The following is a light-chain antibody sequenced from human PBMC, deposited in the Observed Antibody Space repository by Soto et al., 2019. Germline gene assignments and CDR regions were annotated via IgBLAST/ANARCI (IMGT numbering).Light chain of an antibody. CDR1: SSDVGAYNY. CDR2: DVS. CDR3: CSNAVSLEV. J-gene: IGLJ1*01. V-gene: IGLV2-11*01. Sequence: QSALTQPPSVSGSPGQSVTISCTGTSSDVGAYNYVSWYQQHPGKAPKVMIYDVSKRPSGVPDRFSGSKSGNTASLTISGLQAEDEADYSCCSNAVSLEVFGTGTKVTVL.